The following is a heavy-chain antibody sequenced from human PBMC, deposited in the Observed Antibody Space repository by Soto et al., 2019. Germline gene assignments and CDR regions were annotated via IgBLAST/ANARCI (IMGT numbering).Heavy chain of an antibody. CDR3: ARDSGYCSRTSLCFEY. V-gene: IGHV3-7*01. Sequence: PGGSLRLSCAASGVTFSSYAMSWIRQAPGKGLEWVADVNDDESGTYYADSVKGRFTVSRDNAKNSLYLQMNSLRAEDTAVYYCARDSGYCSRTSLCFEYWGRGTLVTVSS. D-gene: IGHD2-15*01. CDR1: GVTFSSYA. J-gene: IGHJ4*02. CDR2: VNDDESGT.